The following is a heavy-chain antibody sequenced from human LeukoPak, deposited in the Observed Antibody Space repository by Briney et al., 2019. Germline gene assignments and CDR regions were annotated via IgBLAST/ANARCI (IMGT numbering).Heavy chain of an antibody. CDR2: ISSSSSYM. Sequence: PGGSLRLSCAASGFTFSSYSMNWVRQAPGKGLEWVSSISSSSSYMYYADSVKGRFTISRDNAKNSLYLQMNSLRAKDTAVYYCARGRYTTRKMIVVAEFDYWGQGTLVTVSS. CDR3: ARGRYTTRKMIVVAEFDY. J-gene: IGHJ4*02. D-gene: IGHD3-22*01. CDR1: GFTFSSYS. V-gene: IGHV3-21*01.